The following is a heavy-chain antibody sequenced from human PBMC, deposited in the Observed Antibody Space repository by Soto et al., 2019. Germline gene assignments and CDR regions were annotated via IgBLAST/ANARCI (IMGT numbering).Heavy chain of an antibody. CDR1: GYNFGSAW. V-gene: IGHV5-51*01. J-gene: IGHJ4*02. CDR2: IKPGTSDI. CDR3: ARQHSFICDS. Sequence: EVQLVQSGAEIKKAGESLKISCKGVGYNFGSAWIGWVRQMPGKGLEWMGLIKPGTSDIRYSPPFRGQVTISADEAVTTAYLQWSGLKASDSAMYYCARQHSFICDSWGQGTLVTVSS. D-gene: IGHD2-15*01.